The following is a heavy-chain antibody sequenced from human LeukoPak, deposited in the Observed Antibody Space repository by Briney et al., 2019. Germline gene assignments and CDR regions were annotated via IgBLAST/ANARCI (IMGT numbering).Heavy chain of an antibody. CDR1: GFTFSSYG. V-gene: IGHV3-48*01. CDR2: ISSSSSTI. Sequence: GGSLRLSCAASGFTFSSYGMNWVRQAPGKGLEWVSYISSSSSTIYYADSVKGRFTISRDNAKNSLYLQMNSLRAEDTAVYYCARETGSAVGSTDFDYWGQGTLVTVSS. D-gene: IGHD4-17*01. J-gene: IGHJ4*02. CDR3: ARETGSAVGSTDFDY.